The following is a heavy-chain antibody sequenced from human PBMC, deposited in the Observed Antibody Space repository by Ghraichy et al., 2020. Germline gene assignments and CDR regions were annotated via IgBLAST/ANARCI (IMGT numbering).Heavy chain of an antibody. Sequence: GGSLRLSCAASGFTFSSYSMNWVRQAPGKGLEWVSSISSSSSYIYYADSVKGRFTISRDNAKNSLYLQMNSLRAEDTAVYYCARTVAAAGTPFDYWGQGTLVTVSS. CDR2: ISSSSSYI. D-gene: IGHD6-13*01. V-gene: IGHV3-21*01. CDR3: ARTVAAAGTPFDY. CDR1: GFTFSSYS. J-gene: IGHJ4*02.